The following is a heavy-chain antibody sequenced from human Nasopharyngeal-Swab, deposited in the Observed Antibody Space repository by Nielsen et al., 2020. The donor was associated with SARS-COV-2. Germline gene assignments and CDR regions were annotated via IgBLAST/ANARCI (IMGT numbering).Heavy chain of an antibody. CDR3: ARDRRKEKVPAAIMY. V-gene: IGHV1-46*01. D-gene: IGHD2-2*01. CDR1: GYTFTSYY. CDR2: INPSGGST. J-gene: IGHJ4*02. Sequence: ASVKVSCKASGYTFTSYYMHWVRQAPGQGLEWMGIINPSGGSTSYAQKFQGRVTMTRDTSTSTVCMELSSLRSEDTAVYYCARDRRKEKVPAAIMYWGQGTLVTVSS.